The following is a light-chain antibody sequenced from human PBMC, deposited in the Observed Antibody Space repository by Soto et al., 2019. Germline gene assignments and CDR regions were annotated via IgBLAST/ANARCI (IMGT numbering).Light chain of an antibody. Sequence: VLTQSPGTLSLSPGERATLSCRASQSLTNSFIALYQQRPRQAPSLLIYDTSSRASGIPDRFSGSGSGTDFTLTISRLETEDFAVFYCQQYGTSEIIFGQGTRLEIK. CDR1: QSLTNSF. CDR3: QQYGTSEII. J-gene: IGKJ5*01. V-gene: IGKV3-20*01. CDR2: DTS.